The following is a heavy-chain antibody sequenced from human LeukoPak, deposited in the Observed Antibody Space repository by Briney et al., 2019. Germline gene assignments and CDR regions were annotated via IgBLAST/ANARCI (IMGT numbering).Heavy chain of an antibody. D-gene: IGHD2-2*01. V-gene: IGHV4-34*01. Sequence: PSETLSLTCAVYGGSFSGYYWSWLRQPPGQGLEWIGEINHSGSTNYKPSLKSRVTISVDTSKNQFSLKLSSVTAAETAVYYCARFVRHCSSTSCYYYYGMDVWGKGNTVTVSS. CDR1: GGSFSGYY. J-gene: IGHJ6*04. CDR2: INHSGST. CDR3: ARFVRHCSSTSCYYYYGMDV.